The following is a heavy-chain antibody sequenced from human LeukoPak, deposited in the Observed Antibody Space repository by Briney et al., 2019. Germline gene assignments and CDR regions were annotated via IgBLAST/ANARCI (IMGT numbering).Heavy chain of an antibody. Sequence: GGSLRLSCAASGFTFSSYGMHWVRQAPGKGMMWVAVIWYDGSNKYYADSVKGRFTISRDNSKNTLYLQMNSLRAEDTAVYYCARDLSDYYGSGSPHWFDPWGQGNLVTVSS. D-gene: IGHD3-10*01. V-gene: IGHV3-33*01. J-gene: IGHJ5*02. CDR1: GFTFSSYG. CDR2: IWYDGSNK. CDR3: ARDLSDYYGSGSPHWFDP.